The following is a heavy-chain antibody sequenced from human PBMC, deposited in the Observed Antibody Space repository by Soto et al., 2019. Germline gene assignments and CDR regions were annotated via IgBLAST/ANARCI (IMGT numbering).Heavy chain of an antibody. CDR3: ARKKTTWIQLPTPPEYYFDY. CDR2: IYYSGST. CDR1: GGSISSSSYY. Sequence: QLQLQESGPGLVKPSETLSLTCTVSGGSISSSSYYWGWIRQPPGKGLEWIGSIYYSGSTYYNPSLKSRVTISVDTSKNQFSLKLSSVTAADTAVYYCARKKTTWIQLPTPPEYYFDYWGQGTLVTVSS. V-gene: IGHV4-39*01. D-gene: IGHD5-18*01. J-gene: IGHJ4*02.